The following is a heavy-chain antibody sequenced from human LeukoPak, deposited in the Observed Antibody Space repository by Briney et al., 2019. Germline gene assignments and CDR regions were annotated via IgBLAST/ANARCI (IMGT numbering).Heavy chain of an antibody. CDR3: ASGLGGDESDHDY. CDR1: GGSFSGYY. Sequence: SETLSLTCAVYGGSFSGYYWSWIRQPPGKGLEWIGEINHSGSTNYNPSLKSRVTISVDTSKNQFSLKLSSVTVADTAVYYCASGLGGDESDHDYWGQGTLVTVSS. CDR2: INHSGST. D-gene: IGHD2-21*02. V-gene: IGHV4-34*01. J-gene: IGHJ4*02.